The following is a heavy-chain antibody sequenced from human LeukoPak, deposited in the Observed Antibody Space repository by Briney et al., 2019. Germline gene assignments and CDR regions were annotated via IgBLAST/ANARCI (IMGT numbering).Heavy chain of an antibody. D-gene: IGHD3-22*01. CDR3: ARDPYYYDSSGYYPFDY. CDR2: ISSSSSYI. J-gene: IGHJ4*02. CDR1: GFTFSSYS. V-gene: IGHV3-21*01. Sequence: GGSLRLSCAASGFTFSSYSPNWVRQAPGKGLEWVSSISSSSSYIYYADSVKGRFTISRDNAKNSLYLQMNSLRAEDTAVYYCARDPYYYDSSGYYPFDYWGQGTLVTVSS.